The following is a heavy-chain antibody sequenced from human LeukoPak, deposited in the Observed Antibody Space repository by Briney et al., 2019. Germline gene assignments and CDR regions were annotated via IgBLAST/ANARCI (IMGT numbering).Heavy chain of an antibody. D-gene: IGHD1-7*01. Sequence: SETLSLTCAVYGGSFSNYYWSWIRQPPGKGLEWIGEINDSGRINYNPSLMSRVTVSVDTSKNQFSLRLTSVTATDTAVYYCARRWNYGRNYYIDVWGNGATVSVSS. CDR3: ARRWNYGRNYYIDV. J-gene: IGHJ6*03. V-gene: IGHV4-34*01. CDR1: GGSFSNYY. CDR2: INDSGRI.